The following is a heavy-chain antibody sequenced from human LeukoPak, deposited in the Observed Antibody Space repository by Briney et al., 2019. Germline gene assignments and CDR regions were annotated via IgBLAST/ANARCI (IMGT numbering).Heavy chain of an antibody. V-gene: IGHV1-46*01. CDR3: AAGYSYGPYYFDY. D-gene: IGHD5-18*01. Sequence: ASVKVSCKAFGYTFTSNYMHWVRQAPGQGPEWMGVISPSGGSTTYAQKFQGRVTLTRDMSTSTDYLELSSLRSEDTAVYYCAAGYSYGPYYFDYWGQGTLVTVSS. CDR2: ISPSGGST. CDR1: GYTFTSNY. J-gene: IGHJ4*02.